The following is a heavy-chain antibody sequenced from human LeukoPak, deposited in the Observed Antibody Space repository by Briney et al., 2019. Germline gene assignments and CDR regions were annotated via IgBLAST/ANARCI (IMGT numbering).Heavy chain of an antibody. Sequence: SETLSLTCTVSGVSINSYFWSWIRQPPGKGLEWIGSIYYSGSTYYNPSLKSRVTISVDTSKNQFSLKLSSVTAADTAVYYCARGIFVVVPAAMGWFDPWGQGTLVTVSS. V-gene: IGHV4-59*12. CDR1: GVSINSYF. D-gene: IGHD2-2*01. J-gene: IGHJ5*02. CDR2: IYYSGST. CDR3: ARGIFVVVPAAMGWFDP.